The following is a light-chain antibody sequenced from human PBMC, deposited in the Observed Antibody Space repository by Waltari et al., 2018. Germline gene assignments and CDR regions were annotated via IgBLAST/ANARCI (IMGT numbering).Light chain of an antibody. Sequence: DIQMTQSPSSLSASVGDRVTVTCRASQSISNYLNWYQQKPGRAPNLLIYAASSLQSGVPSMFSGSGSGTAFTLTISSLQPEDFATYYCQQSYSPGMYTFGQGTKLEIK. CDR1: QSISNY. V-gene: IGKV1-39*01. CDR2: AAS. CDR3: QQSYSPGMYT. J-gene: IGKJ2*01.